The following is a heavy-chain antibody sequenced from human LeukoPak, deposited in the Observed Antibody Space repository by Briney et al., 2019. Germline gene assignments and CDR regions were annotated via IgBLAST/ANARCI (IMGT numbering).Heavy chain of an antibody. J-gene: IGHJ4*02. V-gene: IGHV4-34*01. CDR1: GGSFSGYY. D-gene: IGHD3-10*01. CDR3: ARWRKRITMVRGYAVSSYFDY. Sequence: SETLSLTCAVYGGSFSGYYWSWIRQPPGKGLEWIGEINHSGSTNYNPSLKSRVTISVDTSKNQFSLKLSSVTAADTAVYYCARWRKRITMVRGYAVSSYFDYWGQGTLVTVSS. CDR2: INHSGST.